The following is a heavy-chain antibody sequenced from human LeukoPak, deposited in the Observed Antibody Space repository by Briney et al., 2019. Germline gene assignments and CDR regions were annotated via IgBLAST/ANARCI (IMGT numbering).Heavy chain of an antibody. CDR2: INAYNGNT. D-gene: IGHD2-15*01. CDR1: GYTFTSYG. J-gene: IGHJ4*02. CDR3: ARTYCSGGSCYSGTDY. Sequence: GASVKVSCKASGYTFTSYGISWVRQAPGQGLEWMGWINAYNGNTNYAQKFEGRVTITADKSTSTAYMELSSLRSEDTAVYYCARTYCSGGSCYSGTDYWGQGTLVTVSS. V-gene: IGHV1-18*01.